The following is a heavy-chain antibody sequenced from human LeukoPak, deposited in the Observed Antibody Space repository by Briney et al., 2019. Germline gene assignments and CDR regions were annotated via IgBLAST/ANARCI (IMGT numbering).Heavy chain of an antibody. CDR3: ARGRYCSADICSGGDAFDI. D-gene: IGHD2-15*01. V-gene: IGHV4-4*07. CDR2: IYTRGST. J-gene: IGHJ3*02. CDR1: GGSINNYY. Sequence: SETLSLTCTVSGGSINNYYWSWIRQPAGKGLEWIGRIYTRGSTNYNPSLKSRVTMSVDTSKNQFSLKLSSVPAADTAVYYCARGRYCSADICSGGDAFDIWGQGTMVSVSS.